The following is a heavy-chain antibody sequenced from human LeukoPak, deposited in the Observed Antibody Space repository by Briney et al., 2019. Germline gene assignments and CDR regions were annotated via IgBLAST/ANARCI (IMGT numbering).Heavy chain of an antibody. J-gene: IGHJ4*02. Sequence: GGSLRLPCAASGFTFDDYGMRWVRQARGKGVGWVSGINWNGGSTGYADSVKGRFTIPRDNAKNSLHLKINSLRAEDTALYYCARHYSLGWENPVDYWGQGTLVTVSS. D-gene: IGHD6-19*01. V-gene: IGHV3-20*04. CDR1: GFTFDDYG. CDR2: INWNGGST. CDR3: ARHYSLGWENPVDY.